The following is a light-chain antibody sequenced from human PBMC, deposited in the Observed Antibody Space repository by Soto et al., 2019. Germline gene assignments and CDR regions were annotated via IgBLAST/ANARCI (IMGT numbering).Light chain of an antibody. V-gene: IGLV2-14*01. CDR2: DVS. CDR1: SSDIGGYNY. CDR3: SSYTRSSTRV. J-gene: IGLJ1*01. Sequence: QSALTQPASVSGSPGQSITISCTGTSSDIGGYNYVSWYQQHPGEAPKLMIYDVSNRPSDVSNRFSGSKSGNTASLTISGLQAEDEADYYCSSYTRSSTRVFGTGTKLTVL.